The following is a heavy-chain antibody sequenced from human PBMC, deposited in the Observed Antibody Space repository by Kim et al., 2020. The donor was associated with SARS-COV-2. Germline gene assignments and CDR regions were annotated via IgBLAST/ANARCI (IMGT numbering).Heavy chain of an antibody. CDR2: IWYDGSNK. Sequence: GGSLRLSCAASGFTFSSYGMHWVRQAPGKGLEWVAVIWYDGSNKYYADSVKGRFTISRDNSKNTLYLQMNSLRAEDTAVYYCARESIVVVPAAIPYHYYCMDVWGQGTTVTVSS. CDR1: GFTFSSYG. D-gene: IGHD2-2*01. J-gene: IGHJ6*02. CDR3: ARESIVVVPAAIPYHYYCMDV. V-gene: IGHV3-33*01.